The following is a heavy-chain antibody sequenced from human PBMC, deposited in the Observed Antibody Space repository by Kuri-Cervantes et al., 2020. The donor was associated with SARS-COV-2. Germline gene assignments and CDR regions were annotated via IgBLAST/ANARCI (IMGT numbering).Heavy chain of an antibody. V-gene: IGHV3-9*01. D-gene: IGHD6-19*01. CDR3: HIAVAGKVGLVDY. J-gene: IGHJ4*02. CDR2: ISWNSGSI. Sequence: SLKISCAASGFTFDDYAMHWVRQAPGKGLEWVSGISWNSGSIGYADSVKGRFTISRDNAKNSLYLQMNSLRAEDTALYYCHIAVAGKVGLVDYWGQGALVTVSS. CDR1: GFTFDDYA.